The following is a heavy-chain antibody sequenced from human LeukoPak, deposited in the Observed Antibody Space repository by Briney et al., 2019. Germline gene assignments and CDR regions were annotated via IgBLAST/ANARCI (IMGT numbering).Heavy chain of an antibody. D-gene: IGHD5-18*01. CDR3: ATYRQIQVPFEF. J-gene: IGHJ4*02. Sequence: GGSLRLSCAASGFTFSSYGMHWVRQAPGKGLEWVAFIRYDGSKKYYADSVKGRFTISRDNSRSTLSLQMDSLRAEDTATYYCATYRQIQVPFEFWGQGTLVTVSS. CDR2: IRYDGSKK. V-gene: IGHV3-30*02. CDR1: GFTFSSYG.